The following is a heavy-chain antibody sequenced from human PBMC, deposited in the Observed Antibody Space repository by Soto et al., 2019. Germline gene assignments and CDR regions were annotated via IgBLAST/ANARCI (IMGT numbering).Heavy chain of an antibody. V-gene: IGHV4-31*03. D-gene: IGHD5-12*01. CDR1: GGSISSGGYY. J-gene: IGHJ4*02. Sequence: SETLSLTCTVSGGSISSGGYYWSWIRQHPGKGLEWIGYIYYSGSTYYNPSLKSRVTISVDTSKNQFSLKLSSVTAADTAVYYCARVVVATIQKVTFDYWGQGTLVTVSS. CDR3: ARVVVATIQKVTFDY. CDR2: IYYSGST.